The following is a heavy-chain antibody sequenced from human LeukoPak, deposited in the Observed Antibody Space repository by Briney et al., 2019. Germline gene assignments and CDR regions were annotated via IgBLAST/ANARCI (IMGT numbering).Heavy chain of an antibody. Sequence: GRSLRLSCGASGFTFDDYAMHWVRQAPGKGLEWVSGISWNSGSIAYADSVKGRFTISRDNAKNSLYLQMNSLRAEDMALYYCEKDFNYGDYGNGAFDIWGQGTMVTVSS. CDR3: EKDFNYGDYGNGAFDI. CDR1: GFTFDDYA. CDR2: ISWNSGSI. D-gene: IGHD4-17*01. J-gene: IGHJ3*02. V-gene: IGHV3-9*03.